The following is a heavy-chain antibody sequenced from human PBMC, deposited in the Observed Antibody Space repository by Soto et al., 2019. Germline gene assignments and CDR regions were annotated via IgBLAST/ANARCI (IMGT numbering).Heavy chain of an antibody. CDR2: IYHIGSP. J-gene: IGHJ5*02. V-gene: IGHV4-31*03. D-gene: IGHD6-19*01. CDR3: VRDRALDSSGHWFDT. CDR1: GRSVSSGGYY. Sequence: PSETLSLTCTVSGRSVSSGGYYWTWIRQHPGRCLEWIGYIYHIGSPYYNPSLESRVTISLDTSKNQFSLNLTSVTAADTAIYYCVRDRALDSSGHWFDTWGQGTLVTGSS.